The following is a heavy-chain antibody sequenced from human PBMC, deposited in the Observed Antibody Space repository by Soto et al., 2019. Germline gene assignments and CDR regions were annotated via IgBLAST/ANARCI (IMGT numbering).Heavy chain of an antibody. CDR1: GGTFSSYT. CDR2: IIPILGIA. CDR3: ARDSSTYYDFWSGYYQFDY. J-gene: IGHJ4*02. D-gene: IGHD3-3*01. Sequence: QVQLVQSGAEVKKSGSSVKVSCKASGGTFSSYTISWVRQAPGQGLEWMGRIIPILGIANYAQKFQGRVTITADKSTSTAYMELSSLRSEDTAVYYCARDSSTYYDFWSGYYQFDYWGQGTLVTVSS. V-gene: IGHV1-69*08.